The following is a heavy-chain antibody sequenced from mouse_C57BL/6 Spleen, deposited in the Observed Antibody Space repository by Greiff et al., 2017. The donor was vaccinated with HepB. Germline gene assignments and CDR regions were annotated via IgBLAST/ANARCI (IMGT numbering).Heavy chain of an antibody. CDR3: ARQNYGSSYFDY. CDR2: ISGGGGNT. V-gene: IGHV5-9*01. Sequence: EVMLVESGGGLVKPGGSLKLSCAASGFTFSSYTMSWVRQTPEKRLEWVATISGGGGNTYYPDSVKGRFTISRDNAKDTLYLKMSSLRSEDTALYYCARQNYGSSYFDYWGQGTTLTVSS. J-gene: IGHJ2*01. D-gene: IGHD1-1*01. CDR1: GFTFSSYT.